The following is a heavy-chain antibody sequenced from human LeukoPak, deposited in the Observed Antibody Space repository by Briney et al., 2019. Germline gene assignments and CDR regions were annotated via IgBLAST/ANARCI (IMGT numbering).Heavy chain of an antibody. Sequence: GGSLRLSCEASGFSLSISGMNWVRQAPGKGLEWVSYISSSSDLMSYVDSVKGRFTVSRDNSKNSLFLQMNSLRDEDTAVYYCARVLRGLYNLGDWGQGTLVTVSS. D-gene: IGHD3-10*01. CDR1: GFSLSISG. CDR3: ARVLRGLYNLGD. V-gene: IGHV3-48*02. J-gene: IGHJ4*02. CDR2: ISSSSDLM.